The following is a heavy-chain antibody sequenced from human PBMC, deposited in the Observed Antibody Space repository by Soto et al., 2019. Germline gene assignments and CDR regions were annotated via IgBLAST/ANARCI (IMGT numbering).Heavy chain of an antibody. CDR3: ARALRWLVDY. V-gene: IGHV3-30*04. D-gene: IGHD6-19*01. Sequence: QVQLVESGGGVIQHGRSLRLSCAASGFTISSYSMHWVRHAPGKGLERVAIISSDGRIKYYADSVEGRFTISRDNSENTLYLQMNSLRAEDTAVYYCARALRWLVDYWGQGTLVTVSS. CDR1: GFTISSYS. CDR2: ISSDGRIK. J-gene: IGHJ4*02.